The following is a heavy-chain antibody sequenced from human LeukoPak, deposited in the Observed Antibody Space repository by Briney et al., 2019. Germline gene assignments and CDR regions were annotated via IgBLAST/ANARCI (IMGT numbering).Heavy chain of an antibody. CDR2: ISSSGGST. V-gene: IGHV3-23*01. CDR1: GFTFSSYT. J-gene: IGHJ4*02. Sequence: GGSLRLSCAASGFTFSSYTMSWVRQAPGKGLEWVSTISSSGGSTYYADSVKGRFTISRDNSKNTLYLQMNSLRAEDTAVYYCAKVVGATTRGYFDYWGQGTLVTVSS. D-gene: IGHD1-26*01. CDR3: AKVVGATTRGYFDY.